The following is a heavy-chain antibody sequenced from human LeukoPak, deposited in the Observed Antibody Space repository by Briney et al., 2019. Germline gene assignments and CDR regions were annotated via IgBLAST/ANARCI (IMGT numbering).Heavy chain of an antibody. CDR1: GYTFTSYG. Sequence: ASVKVSCKASGYTFTSYGISWVRQAPGQGLEWMGWISAYNGNTNYAQKLQGRVTTTTDTSTSTAYMELRSLRSDDTAVYYCAREGPFYGSGSNTYDYWGQGTLVTVSS. V-gene: IGHV1-18*01. CDR2: ISAYNGNT. D-gene: IGHD3-10*01. CDR3: AREGPFYGSGSNTYDY. J-gene: IGHJ4*02.